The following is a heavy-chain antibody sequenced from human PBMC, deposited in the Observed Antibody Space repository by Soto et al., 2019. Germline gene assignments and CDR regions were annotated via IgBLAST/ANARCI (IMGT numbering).Heavy chain of an antibody. Sequence: SETLSLTCTVSGGTIRSYYWSWIRQPPGKGLEWIGYIYYSGSTNYNPSLKSRVTISVDTSKNQFSLKLSSVTAADTAVYYCASHMVRGVPFGYWGQGTLVTVSS. J-gene: IGHJ4*02. CDR1: GGTIRSYY. CDR2: IYYSGST. D-gene: IGHD3-10*01. CDR3: ASHMVRGVPFGY. V-gene: IGHV4-59*08.